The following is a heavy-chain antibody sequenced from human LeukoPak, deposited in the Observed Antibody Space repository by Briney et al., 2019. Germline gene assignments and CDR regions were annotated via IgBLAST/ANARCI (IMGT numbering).Heavy chain of an antibody. Sequence: GGSLRLSCAASGFTFSSYAMSWVRQAPGKGLEWVPAISGSGGSTYYADSVKGRFTISRDNSKNTLYLQMNSLRAEDTAVYYCAKVDAFWSGYYFFGMDVWGQGTTVTVSS. CDR1: GFTFSSYA. CDR3: AKVDAFWSGYYFFGMDV. V-gene: IGHV3-23*01. CDR2: ISGSGGST. D-gene: IGHD3-3*01. J-gene: IGHJ6*02.